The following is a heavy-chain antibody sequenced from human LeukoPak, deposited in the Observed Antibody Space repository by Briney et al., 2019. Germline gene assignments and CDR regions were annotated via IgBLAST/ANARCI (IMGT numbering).Heavy chain of an antibody. D-gene: IGHD2-21*01. CDR2: ISYDGSNK. Sequence: PGGSLRLSCAASGFTFSSYAMHWVRQAPGKGLEWVAVISYDGSNKYYADSVKGRFTISRDNSKNTLYLQMNSLRAEDTAVYYCAREARVVAFDYWGQGTLVTVSS. V-gene: IGHV3-30-3*01. CDR1: GFTFSSYA. CDR3: AREARVVAFDY. J-gene: IGHJ4*02.